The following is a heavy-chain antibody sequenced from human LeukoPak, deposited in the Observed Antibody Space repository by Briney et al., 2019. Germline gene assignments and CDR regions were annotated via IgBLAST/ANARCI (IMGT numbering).Heavy chain of an antibody. CDR1: GGSVSSGSYY. V-gene: IGHV4-61*01. J-gene: IGHJ4*02. Sequence: PSETLSLTCTVSGGSVSSGSYYWSWIRQPPGTGLEWIGYIYYSGSTNYNPSLKSRVTISVDTSKNQFSLKLSSVTAADTAVYYCAKVGASGYTDYFDYWGQGTLVTVSS. CDR3: AKVGASGYTDYFDY. D-gene: IGHD5-18*01. CDR2: IYYSGST.